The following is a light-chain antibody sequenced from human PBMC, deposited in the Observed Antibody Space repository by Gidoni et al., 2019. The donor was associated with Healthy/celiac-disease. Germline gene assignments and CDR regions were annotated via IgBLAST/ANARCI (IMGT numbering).Light chain of an antibody. CDR2: STN. CDR1: SGSDSTSYY. J-gene: IGLJ2*01. V-gene: IGLV8-61*01. CDR3: VLYMGSGISV. Sequence: QTVVTQEPSFSVSPGGTVTLTCVSSSGSDSTSYYPSWYQPTPGQAPPTLIYSTNTRSSGVPDRFSGSILGNKAALTITGAQADDESDYYCVLYMGSGISVFGGGTKLTVL.